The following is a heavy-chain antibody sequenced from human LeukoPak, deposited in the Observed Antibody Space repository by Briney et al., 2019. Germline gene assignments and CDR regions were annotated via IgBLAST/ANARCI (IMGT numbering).Heavy chain of an antibody. D-gene: IGHD3-22*01. V-gene: IGHV1-18*01. J-gene: IGHJ4*02. CDR3: ARDRYASYYYDSSGYVFDY. CDR2: ISAYNGNT. CDR1: GGTFSSYA. Sequence: ASVKVSCKASGGTFSSYAISWVRQAPGQGLEWMGWISAYNGNTNYAQKLQGRVTMTTDTSTSTAYMELRSLRSDDTAVYYCARDRYASYYYDSSGYVFDYWGQGTLVTVSS.